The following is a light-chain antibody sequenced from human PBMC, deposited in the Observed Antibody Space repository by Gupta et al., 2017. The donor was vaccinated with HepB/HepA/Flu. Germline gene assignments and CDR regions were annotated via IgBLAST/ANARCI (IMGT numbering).Light chain of an antibody. J-gene: IGKJ4*01. CDR3: QQYDRWPLI. Sequence: DTVVTQSPIILSVSPGDRVTLSCRTSQNVGTNLAWYQQQVGQAPRLLVFGASSRATGIPARFIGSGSETEFSLIISSLQSEDFALYFCQQYDRWPLIFGGGTIV. CDR2: GAS. V-gene: IGKV3-15*01. CDR1: QNVGTN.